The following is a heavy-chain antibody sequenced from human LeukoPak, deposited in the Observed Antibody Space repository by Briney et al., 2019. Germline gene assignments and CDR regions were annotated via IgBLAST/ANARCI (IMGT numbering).Heavy chain of an antibody. V-gene: IGHV3-23*01. Sequence: GGSLRLSCETSGFTFSNYAMSWVRQAPGRGLEWVSGISYGDGGTYYADSVKGRFTISRDDSKNTLYLQMNSLRAEDTAVYYCAKHPNYYDSSGFDYWGQGTLVTVSS. CDR2: ISYGDGGT. CDR1: GFTFSNYA. D-gene: IGHD3-22*01. J-gene: IGHJ4*02. CDR3: AKHPNYYDSSGFDY.